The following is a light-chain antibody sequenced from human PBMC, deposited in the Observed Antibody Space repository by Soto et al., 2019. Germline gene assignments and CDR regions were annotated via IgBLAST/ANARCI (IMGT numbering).Light chain of an antibody. CDR2: DAS. J-gene: IGKJ5*01. Sequence: IVSTHSPPTLPLSPVERAPLSCRASQSVTSYLAWYQQRPGQAPRLLIYDASRRATGIPARFSGSGSGADFTLTISTLEPEDFAVYYCQQRSSWPITFGQGTRLEIK. V-gene: IGKV3-11*01. CDR3: QQRSSWPIT. CDR1: QSVTSY.